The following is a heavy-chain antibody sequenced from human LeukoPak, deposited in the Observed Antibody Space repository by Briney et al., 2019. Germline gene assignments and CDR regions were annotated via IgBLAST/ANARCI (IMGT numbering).Heavy chain of an antibody. CDR1: GFTFSNAW. J-gene: IGHJ4*02. CDR2: IKSRSDAGTT. CDR3: TTDLGITMIRGVFVF. D-gene: IGHD3-10*01. V-gene: IGHV3-15*01. Sequence: GGSLRLSCAASGFTFSNAWMTWVRQAPGKGLEWVGRIKSRSDAGTTDYAAPVKGRFTITRDDSKNTLYLQMNSLKTEDTAVYYCTTDLGITMIRGVFVFWGQGTLVTVSS.